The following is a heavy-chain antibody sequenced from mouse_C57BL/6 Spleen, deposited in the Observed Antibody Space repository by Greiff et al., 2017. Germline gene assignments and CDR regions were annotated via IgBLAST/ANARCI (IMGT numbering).Heavy chain of an antibody. CDR3: ARWFTTVVDAMDY. Sequence: QVQLQQSGPELVKPGDSVKISCKASGYAFSSSWMNWVKQRHGKGLEWIGRIYPGDGDTNYNGKFKGKATLTSEKSSRTAYMQLSCLTSADSAVYFCARWFTTVVDAMDYWGQGTSVTVSS. D-gene: IGHD1-1*01. CDR1: GYAFSSSW. V-gene: IGHV1-82*01. J-gene: IGHJ4*01. CDR2: IYPGDGDT.